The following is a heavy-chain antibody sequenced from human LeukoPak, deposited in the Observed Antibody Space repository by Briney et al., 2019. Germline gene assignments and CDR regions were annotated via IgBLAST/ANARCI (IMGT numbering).Heavy chain of an antibody. CDR3: ARAYYYDSSGYPVFDP. J-gene: IGHJ5*02. CDR1: GYTFTGYY. Sequence: GASVKVSCKASGYTFTGYYMHWVRQAPGQGLEWMGRINPNSGGTNYAQKFQGRVTMTRDTSISTAYMELSRLRSDDTAVYCCARAYYYDSSGYPVFDPWGQGTLVTVSS. D-gene: IGHD3-22*01. V-gene: IGHV1-2*06. CDR2: INPNSGGT.